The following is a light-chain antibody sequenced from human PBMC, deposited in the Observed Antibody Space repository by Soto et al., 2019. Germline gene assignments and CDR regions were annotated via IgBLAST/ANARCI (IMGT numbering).Light chain of an antibody. CDR3: SSHTRVNTRV. V-gene: IGLV2-14*01. Sequence: QSVLTQPASVSGSPGQWIAISCTGTSSDVGSYDYVSWYQQHPDKAPKLMIYEVTQRPSGVSNRFSGSKSGNTASLTISGLQAEDEADYYCSSHTRVNTRVFGTGTKVPS. CDR2: EVT. CDR1: SSDVGSYDY. J-gene: IGLJ1*01.